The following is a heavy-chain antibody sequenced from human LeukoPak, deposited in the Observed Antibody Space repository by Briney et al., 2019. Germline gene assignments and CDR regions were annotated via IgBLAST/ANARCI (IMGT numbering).Heavy chain of an antibody. CDR3: ARDPGYSYAVDY. CDR2: INPNTGVT. J-gene: IGHJ4*02. D-gene: IGHD5-18*01. Sequence: ASVTVSCTASGYTFTGHNLHWVRQAPGQGLELMGRINPNTGVTEYVQKFQGRVTMTRDTSISTAYVELTRLRSDDTASYYCARDPGYSYAVDYRGQGILVTVSS. CDR1: GYTFTGHN. V-gene: IGHV1-2*06.